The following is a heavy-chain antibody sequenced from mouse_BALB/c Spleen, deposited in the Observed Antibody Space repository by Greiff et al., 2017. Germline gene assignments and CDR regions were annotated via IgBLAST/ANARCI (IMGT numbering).Heavy chain of an antibody. D-gene: IGHD1-1*01. V-gene: IGHV5-4*02. Sequence: EVKLMESGGGLVKPGGSLKLSCAASGFTFSDYYMYWVRQTPEKRLEWVATISDGGSYTYYPDSVKGRFTISRDNAKNNLYLQMSSLKSEDTAMYYCARGYYGSSYGYFDVWGAGTTVTVSS. CDR2: ISDGGSYT. CDR1: GFTFSDYY. J-gene: IGHJ1*01. CDR3: ARGYYGSSYGYFDV.